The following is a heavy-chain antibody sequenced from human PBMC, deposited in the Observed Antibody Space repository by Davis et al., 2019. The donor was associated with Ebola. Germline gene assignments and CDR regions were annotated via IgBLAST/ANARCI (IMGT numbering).Heavy chain of an antibody. V-gene: IGHV3-21*01. Sequence: GGSLRFSCAASGFTFSSYSMNWVRQAPGKGLEWVSSISSSSSYIYYADSVKGRFTISRDNAKNSLYLQMNSLRAEDTAVYYCARVVAAATDAFDIWGQGTMVTVSS. J-gene: IGHJ3*02. D-gene: IGHD6-13*01. CDR2: ISSSSSYI. CDR1: GFTFSSYS. CDR3: ARVVAAATDAFDI.